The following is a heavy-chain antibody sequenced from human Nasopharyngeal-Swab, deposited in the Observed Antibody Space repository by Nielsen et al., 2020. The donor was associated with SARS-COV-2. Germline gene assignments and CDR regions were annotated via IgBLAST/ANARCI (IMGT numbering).Heavy chain of an antibody. CDR2: ISHNSGT. CDR3: AKEGATGWFDP. CDR1: GVSITSQY. Sequence: LSLTCTVSGVSITSQYWSWIRQPPGKGLEWIGYISHNSGTSYNPSLKSRVTMFMDTSKNQFSLRLRSVTAADTAVYYCAKEGATGWFDPWGQGTLVTVSS. J-gene: IGHJ5*02. V-gene: IGHV4-59*11.